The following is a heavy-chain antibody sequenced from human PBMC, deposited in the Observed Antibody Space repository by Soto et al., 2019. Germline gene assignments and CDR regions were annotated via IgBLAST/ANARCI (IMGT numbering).Heavy chain of an antibody. CDR3: ATSRVYCSGGSCYSNYYGMDV. J-gene: IGHJ6*02. Sequence: GESLKISCKCSGYTFTNYWIGWVRQMPGKGLEWMGIIYPGDSDTRYSPSFQGQVTISADKSISTAYLQWRSLKASDTAMYYCATSRVYCSGGSCYSNYYGMDVWGQGTTVTAP. CDR2: IYPGDSDT. V-gene: IGHV5-51*01. D-gene: IGHD2-15*01. CDR1: GYTFTNYW.